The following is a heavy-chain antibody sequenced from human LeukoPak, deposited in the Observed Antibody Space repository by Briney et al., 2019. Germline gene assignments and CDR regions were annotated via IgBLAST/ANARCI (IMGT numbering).Heavy chain of an antibody. V-gene: IGHV1-69*01. J-gene: IGHJ3*02. CDR2: IIPIFGTA. CDR3: ARPIRLRLDWVVSAFDI. D-gene: IGHD6-19*01. Sequence: SVKVSCKASGGTFSSYAISWVRQAPGQGLEWMGGIIPIFGTANYAQKFQGRVTITADESTSTAYMELSSLRSEDMAVYYCARPIRLRLDWVVSAFDIWGQGTMVTVSS. CDR1: GGTFSSYA.